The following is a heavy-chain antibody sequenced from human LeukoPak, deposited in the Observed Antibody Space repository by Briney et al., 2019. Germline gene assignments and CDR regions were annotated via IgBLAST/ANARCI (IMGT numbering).Heavy chain of an antibody. CDR3: ARVGATAIIDY. Sequence: SETLSLTCTVSGGSISSGSYYWSWIRQPAGKGLEWIGRIYTSGSTNYNPSLKSRVTISVDTSKNQFSLKLSSVTAADTAVYYCARVGATAIIDYWGQGTLVTVSS. J-gene: IGHJ4*02. CDR1: GGSISSGSYY. D-gene: IGHD1-26*01. V-gene: IGHV4-61*02. CDR2: IYTSGST.